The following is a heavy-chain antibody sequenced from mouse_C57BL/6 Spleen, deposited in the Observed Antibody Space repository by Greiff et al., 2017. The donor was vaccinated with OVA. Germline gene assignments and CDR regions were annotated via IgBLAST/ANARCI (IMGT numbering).Heavy chain of an antibody. Sequence: VQRVESGPGLVQPSQSLSITCTVSGFSLTSYGVHWVRQSPGTGLEWLGVIWRGGSTDYNAAFMSRLSITKDNSKSQVFFKMNSLQADDTAIYYFAKNWDVYFDYWGQGTTLTVSS. D-gene: IGHD4-1*01. J-gene: IGHJ2*01. CDR1: GFSLTSYG. CDR2: IWRGGST. V-gene: IGHV2-5*01. CDR3: AKNWDVYFDY.